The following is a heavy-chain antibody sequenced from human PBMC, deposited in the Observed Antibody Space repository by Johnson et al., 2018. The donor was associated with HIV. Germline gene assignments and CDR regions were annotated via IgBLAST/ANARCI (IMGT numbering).Heavy chain of an antibody. CDR1: GFTFSSYA. CDR3: ARELLWFGRGAFDI. V-gene: IGHV3-30-3*01. D-gene: IGHD3-10*01. CDR2: ISYDGSNK. J-gene: IGHJ3*02. Sequence: QVYLVESGGGVVQPGRSLRLSCAASGFTFSSYAMHWVRQAPGKGLEWVAVISYDGSNKYYADSVKGRFTISRDNSKNTLYLQMNSLRAEDTAVYYCARELLWFGRGAFDIWGQGTMVTVSS.